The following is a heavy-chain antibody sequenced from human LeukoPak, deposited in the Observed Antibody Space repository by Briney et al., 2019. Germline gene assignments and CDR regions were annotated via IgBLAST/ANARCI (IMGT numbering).Heavy chain of an antibody. Sequence: GGSLKLSCAVSGFTVSGKFMSWVRQAPGKGLEWVSAISGSGGSTYYADSVKGRFTISRDNSKNTLYLQMDSLRAEDTAVYYCAKLILGVTYYFDYWGQGTLATVSS. J-gene: IGHJ4*02. CDR2: ISGSGGST. D-gene: IGHD3-22*01. CDR3: AKLILGVTYYFDY. CDR1: GFTVSGKF. V-gene: IGHV3-23*01.